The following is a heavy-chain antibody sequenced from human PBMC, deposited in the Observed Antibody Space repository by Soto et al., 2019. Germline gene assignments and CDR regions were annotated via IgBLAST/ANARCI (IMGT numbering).Heavy chain of an antibody. CDR1: GYTFTSFY. D-gene: IGHD7-27*01. CDR2: INPNGGST. CDR3: ARGLTSGDY. Sequence: QVQLVQSGAEVKNPGASVKLSCKASGYTFTSFYLHWVRQAPGQGLELMAIINPNGGSTNYAPNLQGRVTLTRDTSTNTVYIELSSLGSEDTAVYYCARGLTSGDYWGQGTLVTVSS. J-gene: IGHJ4*02. V-gene: IGHV1-46*01.